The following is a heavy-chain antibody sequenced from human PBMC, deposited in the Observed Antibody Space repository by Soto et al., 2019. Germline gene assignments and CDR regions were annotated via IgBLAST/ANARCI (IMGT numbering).Heavy chain of an antibody. J-gene: IGHJ4*02. CDR1: GFTCISYA. CDR3: AIFGSGSSLFFPDHALFDY. V-gene: IGHV3-23*01. D-gene: IGHD3-10*01. CDR2: ISGSGGST. Sequence: GGSHRLSCAASGFTCISYAMSWVRQAPGKGLEWVSAISGSGGSTYYADSVKGRFTISRDNSKNTLYLQMSSLRAEDTAVYYCAIFGSGSSLFFPDHALFDYWGQGTLVTVSS.